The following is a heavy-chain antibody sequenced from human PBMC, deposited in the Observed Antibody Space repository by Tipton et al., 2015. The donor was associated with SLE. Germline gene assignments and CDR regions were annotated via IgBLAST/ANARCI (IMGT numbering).Heavy chain of an antibody. J-gene: IGHJ4*02. CDR3: AKRTEQWLDPGFDY. Sequence: SLRLSCAASGFTFSSYSMNWVRQAPGKGLEWVSSISSSSSYTYYADSVKGRFTISRDNSKNTLYLQMNSLRAEDTAVYYCAKRTEQWLDPGFDYWGQGTLVTVSS. CDR1: GFTFSSYS. CDR2: ISSSSSYT. D-gene: IGHD6-19*01. V-gene: IGHV3-21*04.